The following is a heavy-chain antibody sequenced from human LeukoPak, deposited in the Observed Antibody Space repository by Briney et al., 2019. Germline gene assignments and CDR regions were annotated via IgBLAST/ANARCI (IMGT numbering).Heavy chain of an antibody. CDR3: ASYYDFWSGCFDY. V-gene: IGHV4-31*03. J-gene: IGHJ4*02. Sequence: SQTLSLTCTVPGGSISSGGYYWSWIRQHPGKGLEWIGNIYYSGSTYYNPSLKSRVTISVDTSKSQFSLKLSSLTAADTAVYYCASYYDFWSGCFDYWGQGTLVTVSS. D-gene: IGHD3-3*01. CDR1: GGSISSGGYY. CDR2: IYYSGST.